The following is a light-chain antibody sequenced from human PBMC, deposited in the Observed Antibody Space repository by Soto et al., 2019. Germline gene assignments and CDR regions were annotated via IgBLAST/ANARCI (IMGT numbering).Light chain of an antibody. V-gene: IGKV1-5*01. CDR2: GAS. CDR1: QSVGTW. J-gene: IGKJ1*01. CDR3: QHYRRNTWS. Sequence: DIQMTQSPSTLSASVGGRVTITCRASQSVGTWVAWCQQKPGKAPKLLIYGASNLESGVPSRFSGSGSGTEFTLTITTLQPDDFATYFCQHYRRNTWSFGPGTKVDIK.